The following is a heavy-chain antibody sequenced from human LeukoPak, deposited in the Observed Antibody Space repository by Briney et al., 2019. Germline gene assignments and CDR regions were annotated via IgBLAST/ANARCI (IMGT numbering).Heavy chain of an antibody. CDR2: INHSGST. CDR3: ARGRLLWFGELLRGWFDP. D-gene: IGHD3-10*01. CDR1: GGSFSGYY. J-gene: IGHJ5*02. V-gene: IGHV4-34*01. Sequence: SETLSLTCAVYGGSFSGYYWSWIRQPPGKGLEWIGEINHSGSTNYNPSLKSRVTISIDTSKNQFSLKLSSVTAADTAVYYCARGRLLWFGELLRGWFDPWGQGTLVTVSS.